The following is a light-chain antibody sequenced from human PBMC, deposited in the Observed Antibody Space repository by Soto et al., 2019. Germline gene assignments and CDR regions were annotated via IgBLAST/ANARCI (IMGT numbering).Light chain of an antibody. V-gene: IGLV2-11*01. Sequence: QSVLTQPRSVSGSPGQSVTISCTETSSDVGGYNYVSWYQQYPGKAPKVMMYDVRTRPSGVPDRFSGSKSGNTASLTISGLQAEDEADYYCCSYAGSYSFVFGTGTKLTVL. CDR3: CSYAGSYSFV. CDR1: SSDVGGYNY. CDR2: DVR. J-gene: IGLJ1*01.